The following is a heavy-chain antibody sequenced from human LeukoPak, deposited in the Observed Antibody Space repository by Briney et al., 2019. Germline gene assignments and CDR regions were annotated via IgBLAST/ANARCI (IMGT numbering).Heavy chain of an antibody. J-gene: IGHJ4*02. CDR1: GFTFSSYW. CDR3: ASRRVVPAALDY. CDR2: INSDGSST. D-gene: IGHD2-2*01. V-gene: IGHV3-74*01. Sequence: GGSLRLSCAASGFTFSSYWMHWVRQAPGKGLVWVSRINSDGSSTSYADSVQGRFTISRDNAKNTLYLQMNSLRAEDTAVYYCASRRVVPAALDYWGQGTLVTVSS.